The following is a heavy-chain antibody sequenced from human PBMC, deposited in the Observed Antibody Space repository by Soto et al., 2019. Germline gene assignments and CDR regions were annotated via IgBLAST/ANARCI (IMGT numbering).Heavy chain of an antibody. CDR2: INSDGSST. D-gene: IGHD6-19*01. J-gene: IGHJ6*02. Sequence: PGGSLRLSCAASGFTFSSYWMHWVRQAPGKGLVWVSRINSDGSSTSYADSVKGRFTISRGNAKNTLYLQMNSLRAEDTAVYYCARERGIAVAGQTYYYYGMDVWGQGTTVTVSS. CDR1: GFTFSSYW. V-gene: IGHV3-74*01. CDR3: ARERGIAVAGQTYYYYGMDV.